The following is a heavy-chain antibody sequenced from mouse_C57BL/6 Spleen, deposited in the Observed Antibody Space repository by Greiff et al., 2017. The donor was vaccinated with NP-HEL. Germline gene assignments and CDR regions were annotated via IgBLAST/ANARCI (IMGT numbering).Heavy chain of an antibody. CDR2: INPNNGGT. CDR1: GYTFTDYN. D-gene: IGHD2-4*01. V-gene: IGHV1-18*01. CDR3: ARGGGTHYDYDVRYFDV. Sequence: EVKLQQSGPELVKPGASVKIPCKASGYTFTDYNMDWVKQSHGKSLEWIGDINPNNGGTIYNQKFKGKATLTVDKSSSTAYMELRSLTSEDTAVYYCARGGGTHYDYDVRYFDVWGTGTTVTVSS. J-gene: IGHJ1*03.